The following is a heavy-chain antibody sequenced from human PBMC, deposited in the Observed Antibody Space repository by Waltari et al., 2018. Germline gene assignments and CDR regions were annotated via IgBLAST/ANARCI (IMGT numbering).Heavy chain of an antibody. CDR3: ARRSSWYQYYFDY. J-gene: IGHJ4*02. CDR2: ISSSSSYI. V-gene: IGHV3-21*01. Sequence: EVQLVESGGGLVKPGGSLRLSCAASGFTFSSYSMNWVRQAPGKGLEWVSSISSSSSYIYYADSVKGRFTISRDNAKNSLYLQMNSLRAEDTAVYYCARRSSWYQYYFDYWGQGTLVTVSS. CDR1: GFTFSSYS. D-gene: IGHD6-13*01.